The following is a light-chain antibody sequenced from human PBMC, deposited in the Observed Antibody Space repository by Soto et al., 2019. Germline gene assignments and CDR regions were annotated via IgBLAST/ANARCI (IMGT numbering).Light chain of an antibody. Sequence: IVLTQSPGTLSLSPGERATLFCRASQSVTSNYFAWYQQKPGQAPRLLIYGISDRATGIPDRFSGSGSGTDFTLTISRLEPEDFAVYYCQQHSNWPLTFGGGTKVEIK. V-gene: IGKV3D-20*02. J-gene: IGKJ4*01. CDR3: QQHSNWPLT. CDR1: QSVTSNY. CDR2: GIS.